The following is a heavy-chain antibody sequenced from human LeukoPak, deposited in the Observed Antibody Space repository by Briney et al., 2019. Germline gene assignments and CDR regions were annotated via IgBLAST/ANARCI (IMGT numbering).Heavy chain of an antibody. D-gene: IGHD3-3*01. J-gene: IGHJ3*02. CDR2: ISGSGGST. CDR1: GFTFSSYS. V-gene: IGHV3-23*01. Sequence: GGSLRLSCAASGFTFSSYSMNWVRQAPGKGLEWVSAISGSGGSTYYADSVKGRFTISRDNSKNTLYLQMNSLRAEDTAVYYCAKPILERLFHQFPGRSGDAFDIWGQGTMVTVSS. CDR3: AKPILERLFHQFPGRSGDAFDI.